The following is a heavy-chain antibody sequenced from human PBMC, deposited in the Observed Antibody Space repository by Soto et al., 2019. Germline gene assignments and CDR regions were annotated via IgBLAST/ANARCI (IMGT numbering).Heavy chain of an antibody. CDR1: GFTFRGSA. CDR2: VRSTFNNYAT. V-gene: IGHV3-73*01. CDR3: TSTTMVNLCSYY. Sequence: EVHLVESGGGLVQPGGSLKLSCAASGFTFRGSAMHWVRQAFGKGLEWVGRVRSTFNNYATAYAESVEGRFTISRDDSKNTAYLQMNSLKTEDTAVYYCTSTTMVNLCSYYWGQGTLVTVSS. D-gene: IGHD3-10*02. J-gene: IGHJ4*02.